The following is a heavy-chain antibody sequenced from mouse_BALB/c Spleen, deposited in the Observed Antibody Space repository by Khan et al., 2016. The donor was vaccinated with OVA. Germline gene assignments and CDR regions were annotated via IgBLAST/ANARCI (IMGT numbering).Heavy chain of an antibody. CDR2: ISPGSGDT. Sequence: QVQLQQSGAELARPGASVKLSCKASGYTFTDYYINWVKQRTGQGLEWIGEISPGSGDTYYNEKFKGKATLTAAKSSSTAYMQLNSLTSEASAVYFCARRNYFGYTFAYWGQGTLVTVSA. CDR1: GYTFTDYY. CDR3: ARRNYFGYTFAY. V-gene: IGHV1-77*01. J-gene: IGHJ3*01. D-gene: IGHD1-2*01.